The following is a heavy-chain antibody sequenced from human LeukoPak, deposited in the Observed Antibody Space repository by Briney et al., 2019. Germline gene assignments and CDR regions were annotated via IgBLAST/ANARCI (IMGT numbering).Heavy chain of an antibody. D-gene: IGHD6-13*01. CDR2: LSDSGGGT. Sequence: GGSLRLSCAASGFSLSSYGMTWVRQAPGKQLEWVSTLSDSGGGTYYADSVKGRFTISRDNSRNTLYLQMHSLRVEDTAVYYCAKDRPYITSWYGCSTPWGQGTLVTVSS. CDR1: GFSLSSYG. CDR3: AKDRPYITSWYGCSTP. V-gene: IGHV3-23*01. J-gene: IGHJ5*02.